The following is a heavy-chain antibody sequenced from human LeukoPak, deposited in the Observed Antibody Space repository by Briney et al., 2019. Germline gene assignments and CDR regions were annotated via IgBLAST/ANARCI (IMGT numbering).Heavy chain of an antibody. CDR3: VRDYLWAFDY. CDR2: ISSSSSAI. Sequence: GGSRRLSCAASGFTFSSYSMNWVRQAPGKGLEFLSYISSSSSAISYADSVKGRFTISRDNAKNSLYLQINSLRDEDTAVYYCVRDYLWAFDYWGQGTLVTVSS. D-gene: IGHD3-10*01. V-gene: IGHV3-48*02. CDR1: GFTFSSYS. J-gene: IGHJ4*02.